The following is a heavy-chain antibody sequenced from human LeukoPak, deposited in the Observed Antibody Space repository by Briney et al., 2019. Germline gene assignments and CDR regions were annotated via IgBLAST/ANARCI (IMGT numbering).Heavy chain of an antibody. J-gene: IGHJ4*02. CDR1: GFTFSSYS. CDR3: ARDPYGDDLGPADY. D-gene: IGHD4-17*01. Sequence: TGGSLRLSCAASGFTFSSYSMNWVRQAPGKGLEWVSSISSSSSYIYYADSVKGRFTISRDNAKNSLYLQMNSLRAEDTAVYYCARDPYGDDLGPADYWGQGTLVTVSS. CDR2: ISSSSSYI. V-gene: IGHV3-21*01.